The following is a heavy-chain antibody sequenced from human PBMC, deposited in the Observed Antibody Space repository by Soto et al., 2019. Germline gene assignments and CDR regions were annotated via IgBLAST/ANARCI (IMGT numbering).Heavy chain of an antibody. CDR2: ISPSGTT. CDR1: SGSLSGYY. CDR3: ARAPKVSGSAQTRPDF. V-gene: IGHV4-34*01. J-gene: IGHJ4*02. Sequence: LSLTCSLYSGSLSGYYWSWIRQPPGKGLEWIGEISPSGTTNYSPSLKSRVSISVDTSKNQFSLNLTSLTAADTAVYYCARAPKVSGSAQTRPDFWGQGSLVTVSS. D-gene: IGHD6-6*01.